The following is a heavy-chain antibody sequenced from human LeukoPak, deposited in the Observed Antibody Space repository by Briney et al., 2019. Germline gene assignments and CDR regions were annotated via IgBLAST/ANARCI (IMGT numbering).Heavy chain of an antibody. CDR3: ASTEGDQLLPHAFDI. V-gene: IGHV5-51*01. D-gene: IGHD2-2*01. J-gene: IGHJ3*02. CDR1: GYSFTNYW. CDR2: IYPGDSDT. Sequence: GESLKISCKGSGYSFTNYWIGWVRQMPGKGLEWMGIIYPGDSDTRYSPSFQGQVTISADKSISTAYLQWSSLKASDTAMYYRASTEGDQLLPHAFDIWGQGTMVTVSS.